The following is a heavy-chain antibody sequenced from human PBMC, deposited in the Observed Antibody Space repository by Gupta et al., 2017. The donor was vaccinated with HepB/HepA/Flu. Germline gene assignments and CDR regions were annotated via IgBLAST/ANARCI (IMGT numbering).Heavy chain of an antibody. CDR1: GGSISSYY. CDR3: AITTRRVVGRAFDI. Sequence: QVQLQESGPGLVKPSETLSLTCTVSGGSISSYYWSWIRQPPGKGLEWIGYIYYSGSTNYNPSLKSRVTISVDTSKNQFSLKLSSVTAADTAVYYCAITTRRVVGRAFDIGGQGTMVTVSS. V-gene: IGHV4-59*01. J-gene: IGHJ3*02. CDR2: IYYSGST. D-gene: IGHD3-22*01.